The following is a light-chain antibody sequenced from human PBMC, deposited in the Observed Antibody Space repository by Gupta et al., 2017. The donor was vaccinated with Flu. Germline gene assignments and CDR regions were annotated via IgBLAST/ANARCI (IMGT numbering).Light chain of an antibody. CDR1: QSVSSSY. J-gene: IGKJ1*01. CDR3: QQYGSSPTWT. Sequence: EIGLTQSPGTLSLSPGERATLSCRASQSVSSSYLAWYQQKPGQAPRLLIYGASSRATGIPDRFSGSGSGTDFTLTISRLEPEAFAVYYCQQYGSSPTWTFGPGTKVE. V-gene: IGKV3-20*01. CDR2: GAS.